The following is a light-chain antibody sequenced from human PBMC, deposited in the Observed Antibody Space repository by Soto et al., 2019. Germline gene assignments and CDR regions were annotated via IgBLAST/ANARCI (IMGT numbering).Light chain of an antibody. CDR3: QTWGTGIVV. J-gene: IGLJ2*01. CDR2: LNSDGSH. Sequence: QSVLTQSPSASASLGASVKLTCTLSSGHSSYTIAWHQQQPEQGPRYLMKLNSDGSHSKGDGIPDRFSGSSSGAERYLASDSLQSEEEADYYCQTWGTGIVVFGGGTKLTVL. V-gene: IGLV4-69*01. CDR1: SGHSSYT.